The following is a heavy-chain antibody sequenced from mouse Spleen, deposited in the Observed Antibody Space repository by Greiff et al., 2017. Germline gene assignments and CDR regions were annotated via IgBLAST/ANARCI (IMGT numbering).Heavy chain of an antibody. CDR1: GFTFSSYG. V-gene: IGHV5-6*01. J-gene: IGHJ2*01. CDR2: ISSGGSYT. CDR3: ARQDGYDFDY. D-gene: IGHD2-2*01. Sequence: EVQGVESGGDLVKPGGSLKLSCAASGFTFSSYGMSWVRQTPDKRLEWVATISSGGSYTYYPDSVKGRFTISRDNAKNTLYLQMSSLKSEDTAMYYCARQDGYDFDYWGQGTTLTVSS.